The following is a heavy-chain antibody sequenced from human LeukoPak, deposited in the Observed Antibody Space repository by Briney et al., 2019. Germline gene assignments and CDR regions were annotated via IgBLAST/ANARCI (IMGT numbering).Heavy chain of an antibody. J-gene: IGHJ4*02. CDR2: INHSGST. D-gene: IGHD4-17*01. Sequence: SETLSLTSAVYGGSFSGYYWSWIRQPPGKGLEWIGEINHSGSTNYNPSLKSRVTISVDTSKNQFSLKLSSVTAADTAVYYCARGNYGDYVFDYWGQGTLVTVSS. CDR3: ARGNYGDYVFDY. CDR1: GGSFSGYY. V-gene: IGHV4-34*01.